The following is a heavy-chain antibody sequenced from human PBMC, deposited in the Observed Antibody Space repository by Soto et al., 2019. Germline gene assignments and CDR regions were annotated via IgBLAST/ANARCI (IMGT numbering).Heavy chain of an antibody. D-gene: IGHD2-2*01. V-gene: IGHV5-51*01. CDR2: IYPGDSDT. Sequence: GESLKISCTGVGYSFTSYWIGWVRQMPGKGLEWMGIIYPGDSDTRYSPSFQGQVTISADKSITTAYLQWSSLKASDTAMYYCARGYCTTTICDPWFDPWGQGALVTVSS. CDR1: GYSFTSYW. J-gene: IGHJ5*02. CDR3: ARGYCTTTICDPWFDP.